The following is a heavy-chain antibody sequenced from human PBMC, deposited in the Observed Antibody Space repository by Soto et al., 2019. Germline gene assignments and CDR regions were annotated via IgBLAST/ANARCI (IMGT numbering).Heavy chain of an antibody. D-gene: IGHD2-2*01. Sequence: EEQLLESGGDLVRPGGSLKLSCECSGFSFEKHAMSWVRQAPGKGLEWVAGLNGNGDHTYYAPSVRGRFTISRNTSKETVFLQMHSLRAGDTGVYYCSRIPPLVVPAALILATWGQGTRVTVSS. J-gene: IGHJ5*02. CDR3: SRIPPLVVPAALILAT. V-gene: IGHV3-23*01. CDR2: LNGNGDHT. CDR1: GFSFEKHA.